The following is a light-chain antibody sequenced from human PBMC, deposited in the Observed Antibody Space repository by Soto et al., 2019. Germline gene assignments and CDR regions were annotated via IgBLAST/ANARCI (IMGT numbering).Light chain of an antibody. CDR3: TSYTSSSTQV. J-gene: IGLJ1*01. V-gene: IGLV2-14*01. CDR1: SSDIGGYDY. Sequence: LAQPSSVSGSPGQSITISCTGTSSDIGGYDYVSWYQHHPGKAPKFIIYGVTNRPSGVSHRFSGSKSANTASLTISGLQAEDEADYYCTSYTSSSTQVFGTGTKGTVL. CDR2: GVT.